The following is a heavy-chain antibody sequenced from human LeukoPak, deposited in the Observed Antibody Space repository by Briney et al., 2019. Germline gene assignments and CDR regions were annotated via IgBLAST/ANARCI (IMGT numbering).Heavy chain of an antibody. CDR1: GYTFTGYY. J-gene: IGHJ5*02. CDR2: INPNSGGT. CDR3: ARAGSSWKGNNWFDP. Sequence: ASVKVSCKASGYTFTGYYMHWVRQAPGQGLEWMGWINPNSGGTNYAQKFQGRVTMTRDTSISTAYMELSRLRSDDTVVYYCARAGSSWKGNNWFDPWGQGTLVTVSS. V-gene: IGHV1-2*02. D-gene: IGHD6-13*01.